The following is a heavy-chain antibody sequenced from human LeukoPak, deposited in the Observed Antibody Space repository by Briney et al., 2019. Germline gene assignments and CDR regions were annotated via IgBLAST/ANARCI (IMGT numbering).Heavy chain of an antibody. D-gene: IGHD6-13*01. V-gene: IGHV3-7*01. Sequence: PGGSLRLSCAAPGFTFSSDWMSWVRQAPGKGLEWVANINQDGSEKYYVESVKGRFTISRDNAKNSLYLQMNSLRAEDTAVYYCARGSSWSTDTIFDYWGQGTLVTVSS. CDR3: ARGSSWSTDTIFDY. J-gene: IGHJ4*02. CDR2: INQDGSEK. CDR1: GFTFSSDW.